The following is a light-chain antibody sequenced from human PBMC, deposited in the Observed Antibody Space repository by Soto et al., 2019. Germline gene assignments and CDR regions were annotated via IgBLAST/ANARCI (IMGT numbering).Light chain of an antibody. J-gene: IGKJ4*01. CDR2: DAS. Sequence: EIVLTQSPATLSLSPAERATLSCRASQSVRGYLAWYQQKPGQAPRLLIYDASFRVTGLPARFSGSGSGTDFTLTISCLEPEDFAVYYCQQRSDWPLTFGGGTKVEIK. CDR1: QSVRGY. V-gene: IGKV3-11*01. CDR3: QQRSDWPLT.